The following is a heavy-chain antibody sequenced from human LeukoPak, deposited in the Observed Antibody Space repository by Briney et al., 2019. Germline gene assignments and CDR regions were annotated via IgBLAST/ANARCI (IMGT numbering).Heavy chain of an antibody. J-gene: IGHJ4*02. CDR2: IIPILGIA. V-gene: IGHV1-69*04. CDR1: GGTFSSYA. CDR3: AREGPPHVDTAMPFDY. Sequence: ASVKVSCKASGGTFSSYAISWVRQAPGQGLEWMGRIIPILGIANYAQKFQGRVTITADKSTSTAYMELSSLRSEDTAVYYCAREGPPHVDTAMPFDYWGQGTLVTVSS. D-gene: IGHD5-18*01.